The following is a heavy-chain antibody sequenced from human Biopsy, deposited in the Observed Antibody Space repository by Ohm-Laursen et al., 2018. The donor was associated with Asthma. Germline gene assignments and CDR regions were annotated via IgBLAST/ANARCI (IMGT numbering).Heavy chain of an antibody. J-gene: IGHJ6*02. Sequence: SQTLSLTCSVSRFAIYSRDHHWSWLRRTPGKGLELLGFGFYSGSTFYNPSFKSRISISVDTSKNQFSLRLRSVTAADTAVYYCARGSKIGRPRLVFNWVRTDYYYSLDVWGQGTTVTVSS. D-gene: IGHD7-27*01. CDR1: RFAIYSRDHH. CDR2: GFYSGST. V-gene: IGHV4-30-4*08. CDR3: ARGSKIGRPRLVFNWVRTDYYYSLDV.